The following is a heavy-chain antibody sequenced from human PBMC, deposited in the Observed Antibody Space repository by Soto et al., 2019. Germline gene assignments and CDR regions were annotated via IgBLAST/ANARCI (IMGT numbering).Heavy chain of an antibody. V-gene: IGHV4-4*02. CDR1: GGSISSSFW. D-gene: IGHD4-17*01. CDR3: ARVSYGAPTNIYWYFAR. J-gene: IGHJ2*01. CDR2: MYESGST. Sequence: QVQLQESGPGLVKPSETLSLTCTVSGGSISSSFWWSWVRQAPGKGLEWIGVMYESGSTNYNTSLKRRVATSVYKSKHQFTLRVNSVTAAATAVYYCARVSYGAPTNIYWYFARWGRGTLVTVSS.